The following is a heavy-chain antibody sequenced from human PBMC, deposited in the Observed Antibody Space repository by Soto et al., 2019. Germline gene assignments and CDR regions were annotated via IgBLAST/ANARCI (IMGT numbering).Heavy chain of an antibody. D-gene: IGHD2-15*01. CDR1: GFTFSSYA. CDR2: ISGSGGST. J-gene: IGHJ6*03. Sequence: GGSLRLSCAASGFTFSSYAMSWVRQAPGKGLEWVSAISGSGGSTYYADSVKGRFTISRDNSKNTLYLQMNSLRAEDTAVYYCAGGYCSGGSCSSRTYYYYYYYMDVWGKGTTVTVSS. CDR3: AGGYCSGGSCSSRTYYYYYYYMDV. V-gene: IGHV3-23*01.